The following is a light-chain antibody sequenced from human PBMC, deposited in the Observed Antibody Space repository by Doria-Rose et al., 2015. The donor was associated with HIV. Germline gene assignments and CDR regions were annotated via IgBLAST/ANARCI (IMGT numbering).Light chain of an antibody. Sequence: TQSPSSLSASVGDRVTITCRASQNINRFLNWNQQKPGKVPKVLIYAASSLQSGVPSRFSGSGSGTDFTLTISSLQPEDFATYYCQQSFSTPRTFGQGTKVEIK. CDR3: QQSFSTPRT. J-gene: IGKJ1*01. CDR2: AAS. CDR1: QNINRF. V-gene: IGKV1-39*01.